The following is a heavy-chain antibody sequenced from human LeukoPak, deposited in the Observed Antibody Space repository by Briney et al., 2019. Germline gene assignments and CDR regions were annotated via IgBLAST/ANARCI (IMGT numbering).Heavy chain of an antibody. CDR3: AKSWNYYDSSGDDALDI. Sequence: GGSLRLSCAASGFTFSTYAMSWVRRARGKGLEGVSAITGSGDSTYYADSVRGRFTISRDNSKNTLFLQMNTLRAEDTAVYYCAKSWNYYDSSGDDALDIWGQGTMVTVSS. CDR2: ITGSGDST. CDR1: GFTFSTYA. V-gene: IGHV3-23*01. J-gene: IGHJ3*02. D-gene: IGHD3-22*01.